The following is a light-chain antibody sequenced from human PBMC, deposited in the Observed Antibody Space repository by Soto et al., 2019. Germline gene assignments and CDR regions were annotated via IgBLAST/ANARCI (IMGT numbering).Light chain of an antibody. CDR1: QSVSSN. V-gene: IGKV3-15*01. J-gene: IGKJ5*01. CDR2: GAS. Sequence: EFVLTQSPGTLSVSPGERATLSCRASQSVSSNLAWYQQKPGQAPRLLIYGASTRATGTPARFSGSGSGTEFTLTISSLQSEDFAVYYCQQYNNWLWTFGQGTRLEIK. CDR3: QQYNNWLWT.